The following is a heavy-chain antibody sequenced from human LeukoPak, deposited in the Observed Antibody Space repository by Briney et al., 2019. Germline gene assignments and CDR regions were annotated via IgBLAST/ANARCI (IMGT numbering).Heavy chain of an antibody. CDR2: IYTSGST. D-gene: IGHD2-2*01. Sequence: SETLSLTCTVSGGSISSYYWSWIRQPAGKGLEWIGRIYTSGSTNYNPSLKSRVTMSVDTSKNQFSLKLSSVTAADTAVYYCARMWAYCSSTSCFPYYYYYYYMDVWGKGTTVTVSS. CDR1: GGSISSYY. CDR3: ARMWAYCSSTSCFPYYYYYYYMDV. V-gene: IGHV4-4*07. J-gene: IGHJ6*03.